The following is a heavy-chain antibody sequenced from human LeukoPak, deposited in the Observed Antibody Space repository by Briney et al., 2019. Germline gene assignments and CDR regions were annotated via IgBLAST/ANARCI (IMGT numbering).Heavy chain of an antibody. D-gene: IGHD4-17*01. Sequence: ASVKVSCKASGYTFTGYYMHWVRQAPGQGLEWMGWNNPNSGGTNYAQKFQGRVTMTRDTSISTAYMELSRLRSDDTAVYYCARDYMTTVTTATATFDYWGQGTLVTVSS. V-gene: IGHV1-2*02. CDR3: ARDYMTTVTTATATFDY. CDR1: GYTFTGYY. CDR2: NNPNSGGT. J-gene: IGHJ4*02.